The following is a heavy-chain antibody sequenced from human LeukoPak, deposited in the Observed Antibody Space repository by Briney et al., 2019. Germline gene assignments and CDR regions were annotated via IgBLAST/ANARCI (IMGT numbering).Heavy chain of an antibody. J-gene: IGHJ4*02. V-gene: IGHV1-18*04. CDR1: GYIFTSYG. CDR2: ISAYNGNT. D-gene: IGHD5-18*01. CDR3: AREMDSYTAMVYTLDY. Sequence: GASVKVSCKASGYIFTSYGISWVRQAPGQGLEWMGWISAYNGNTNYAQKLQGRVTMTTDTSTSTAYMELRSLRSDDTAVYYCAREMDSYTAMVYTLDYWGQGTLVTVSS.